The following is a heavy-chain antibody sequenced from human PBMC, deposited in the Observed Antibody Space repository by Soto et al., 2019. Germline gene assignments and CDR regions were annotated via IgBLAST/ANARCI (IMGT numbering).Heavy chain of an antibody. V-gene: IGHV3-74*01. CDR1: GFTLSSYW. J-gene: IGHJ6*02. CDR3: VRFSGLDV. CDR2: IXXXGDXX. Sequence: PGXSLRLSCAASGFTLSSYWMYWVCQTPGXXXXXXXXIXXXGDXXRQXXXXXXXLXXXRXXXKKKMYLQMSSLRSEDTAVYYCVRFSGLDVWGQGTTVNVSS.